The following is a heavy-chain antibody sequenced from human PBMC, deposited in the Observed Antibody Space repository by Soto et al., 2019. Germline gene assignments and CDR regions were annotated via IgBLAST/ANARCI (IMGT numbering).Heavy chain of an antibody. CDR1: GGSVNSGTDF. CDR3: ARVRWLSEYDILTGDYIFDQ. CDR2: TSNTGSS. V-gene: IGHV4-61*03. Sequence: QVQLQESGPGLVKPSETLSLTCIVSGGSVNSGTDFWSWIRQPPGKGLEWIGYTSNTGSSKYNPSLKTGVTITTDTSTNHFSLKLTSVTAADTAVYYCARVRWLSEYDILTGDYIFDQWGRGTLVTVSS. D-gene: IGHD3-9*01. J-gene: IGHJ4*02.